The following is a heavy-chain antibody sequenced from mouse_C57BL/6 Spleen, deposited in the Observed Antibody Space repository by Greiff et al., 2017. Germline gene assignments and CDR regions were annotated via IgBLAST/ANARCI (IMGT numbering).Heavy chain of an antibody. V-gene: IGHV1-42*01. CDR1: GYSFTGYY. CDR3: ARWFYPGYFDY. CDR2: INPSTGGT. D-gene: IGHD2-1*01. J-gene: IGHJ2*01. Sequence: VQLQQSGPELVKPGASVKISCKASGYSFTGYYMNWVKQSPEKSLEWIGEINPSTGGTTYNQKFKAKATLTVDKSSSTAYMQLKSLTSEDSAVYYCARWFYPGYFDYWGQGTTRTVSS.